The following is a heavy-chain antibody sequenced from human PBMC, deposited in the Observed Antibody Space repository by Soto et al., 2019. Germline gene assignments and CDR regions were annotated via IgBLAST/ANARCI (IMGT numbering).Heavy chain of an antibody. CDR3: GSSRLRPGFDAFDF. Sequence: ASVKVSCKASGYTFTSYDINWVRQATGQELEWMGWMNPNSGNTGYAQKFQGRVTMTRNTSISTAYMELSSLRSEDTAVYYCGSSRLRPGFDAFDFWGQGTMVTVSS. V-gene: IGHV1-8*01. J-gene: IGHJ3*01. CDR1: GYTFTSYD. D-gene: IGHD2-2*01. CDR2: MNPNSGNT.